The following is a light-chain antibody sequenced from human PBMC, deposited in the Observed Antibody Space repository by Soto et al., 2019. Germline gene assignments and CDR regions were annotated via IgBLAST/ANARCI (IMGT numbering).Light chain of an antibody. CDR2: DAS. CDR1: QSISSW. Sequence: DIQMTPSPSTLSASVGDRVTITCRASQSISSWLAWYQQKQGKDPKLLIYDASNLESGVPIKFGGSGSGTEFPLTLSSLQPTDVANYYCQQYSSFPYPFGQGTKLEIK. J-gene: IGKJ2*01. V-gene: IGKV1-5*01. CDR3: QQYSSFPYP.